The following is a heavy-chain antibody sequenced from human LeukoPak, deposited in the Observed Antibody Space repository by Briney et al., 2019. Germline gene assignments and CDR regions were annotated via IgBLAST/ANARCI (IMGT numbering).Heavy chain of an antibody. CDR3: ARTKRTHCSGGTCDDAFDI. J-gene: IGHJ3*02. V-gene: IGHV4-59*01. Sequence: SETLSLTCAVSGGSITSYYWSWIRQPPGKGLEWIGYIYYSGSTNYNPSLKSRVTISVDTSMNQFSLTLRSVTAADTAVYYCARTKRTHCSGGTCDDAFDIWGQGTMVTVSS. CDR2: IYYSGST. CDR1: GGSITSYY. D-gene: IGHD2-15*01.